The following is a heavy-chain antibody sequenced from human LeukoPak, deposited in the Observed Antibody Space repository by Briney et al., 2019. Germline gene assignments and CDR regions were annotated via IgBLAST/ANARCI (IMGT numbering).Heavy chain of an antibody. Sequence: SETLSLTCTVSGGSMSSYYWSWIRQPPGKGLEWIGYIYYSGSTKYNPSLRSRVTISVDTSKNQFSPKLSSVTAADTAVYYCARGARAGYNLEPLDYWGQGTLVTVSS. J-gene: IGHJ4*02. CDR1: GGSMSSYY. V-gene: IGHV4-59*08. D-gene: IGHD5-24*01. CDR2: IYYSGST. CDR3: ARGARAGYNLEPLDY.